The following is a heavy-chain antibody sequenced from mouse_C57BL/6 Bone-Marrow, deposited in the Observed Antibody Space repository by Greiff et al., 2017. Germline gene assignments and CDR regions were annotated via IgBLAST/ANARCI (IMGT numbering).Heavy chain of an antibody. D-gene: IGHD2-5*01. V-gene: IGHV1-55*01. CDR3: ARPAYYSNLYAMDY. J-gene: IGHJ4*01. CDR2: IYPGSGST. Sequence: QVQLQQPGAELVKPGASVKMSCKASGYTFTSYWITWVKQRPGQGLEWIGVIYPGSGSTNYNEKFKSKATLTVDTSSSTAYMQLSSLTSEDSAVYYCARPAYYSNLYAMDYWGQGTSVTVSS. CDR1: GYTFTSYW.